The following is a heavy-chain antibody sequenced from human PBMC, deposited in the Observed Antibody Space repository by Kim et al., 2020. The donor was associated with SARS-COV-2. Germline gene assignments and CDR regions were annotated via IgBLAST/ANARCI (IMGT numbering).Heavy chain of an antibody. D-gene: IGHD6-19*01. J-gene: IGHJ4*02. Sequence: SETLSLTCAVSGGSISSSNWWSWVRQPPGKGLEWIGEIYHSGSTNYNPSLKSRVTISVDKSKNQFSLKLSSVTAADTAVYYCAIRLYSSGWSTSRSPVRYWGQGTLVTVSS. V-gene: IGHV4-4*02. CDR2: IYHSGST. CDR1: GGSISSSNW. CDR3: AIRLYSSGWSTSRSPVRY.